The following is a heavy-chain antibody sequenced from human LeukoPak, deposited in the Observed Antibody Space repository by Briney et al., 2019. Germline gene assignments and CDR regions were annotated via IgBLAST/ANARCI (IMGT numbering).Heavy chain of an antibody. J-gene: IGHJ5*02. CDR3: AKSQRENWFDP. Sequence: PGGCLRLSCAASGFTFSHFWMSWVRQAPGKGLEWVSAISGDGGGTYYADSVKGRFTISRDNSKNTLYLQMNSLRAEDTAVYYCAKSQRENWFDPWGQGTLVTVSS. CDR1: GFTFSHFW. CDR2: ISGDGGGT. V-gene: IGHV3-23*01.